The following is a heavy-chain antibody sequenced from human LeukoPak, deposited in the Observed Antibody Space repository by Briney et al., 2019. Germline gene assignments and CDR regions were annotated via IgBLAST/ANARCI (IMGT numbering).Heavy chain of an antibody. CDR2: INNDGGST. CDR3: AKDQQWLVPGY. Sequence: GGSLRLSCAASGFTFGNYWMHWVRQGPGKGLVWVSRINNDGGSTVYVDSVKGRFTISRDNSKNTLYLQMNSLRAEDTAVYYCAKDQQWLVPGYWGQGTLVTVSS. J-gene: IGHJ4*02. V-gene: IGHV3-74*01. CDR1: GFTFGNYW. D-gene: IGHD6-19*01.